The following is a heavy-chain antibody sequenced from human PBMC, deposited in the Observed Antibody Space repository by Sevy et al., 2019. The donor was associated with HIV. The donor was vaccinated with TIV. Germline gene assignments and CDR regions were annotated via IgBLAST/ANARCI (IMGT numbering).Heavy chain of an antibody. D-gene: IGHD2-15*01. Sequence: GGSLRLSCAASGFTFSSYSMNWVRQAPGKGLEWVSYISSSSSTIYYAYSVKGRFTISRDNAKNSLYLQMNSLRDEDTAVYYCARDLDIVVVVAAMYAFDIWGQGTMVTVSS. CDR3: ARDLDIVVVVAAMYAFDI. V-gene: IGHV3-48*02. J-gene: IGHJ3*02. CDR1: GFTFSSYS. CDR2: ISSSSSTI.